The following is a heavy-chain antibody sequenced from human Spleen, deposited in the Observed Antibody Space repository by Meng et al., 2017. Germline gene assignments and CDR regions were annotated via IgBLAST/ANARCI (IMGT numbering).Heavy chain of an antibody. J-gene: IGHJ4*02. CDR3: AKYSYGLGDYLDY. Sequence: GESLKISCTASGFNLNSYAMSWARQAPGKGLEWVSSISSSGTNIYYADSVKGRFAISRHNSKNTLYLQMNSLRAEDTALYYCAKYSYGLGDYLDYWGQGALVTVSS. CDR2: ISSSGTNI. CDR1: GFNLNSYA. D-gene: IGHD3-10*01. V-gene: IGHV3-23*01.